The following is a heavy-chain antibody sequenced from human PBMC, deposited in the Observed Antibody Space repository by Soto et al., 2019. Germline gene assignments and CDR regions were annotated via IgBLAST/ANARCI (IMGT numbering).Heavy chain of an antibody. D-gene: IGHD3-10*01. CDR2: IYYSGST. CDR1: GGSISSGGYY. V-gene: IGHV4-31*03. CDR3: ARAPMVREPPDYYGMDV. Sequence: QVQLQESGPGLVKPSQTLSLTCTVSGGSISSGGYYWSWIRQHPGKGLEWIGYIYYSGSTYYNPPLMSRVTISVDTSKNPFSRKLSSVTAADTAVYYCARAPMVREPPDYYGMDVWGQGTTVTVSS. J-gene: IGHJ6*02.